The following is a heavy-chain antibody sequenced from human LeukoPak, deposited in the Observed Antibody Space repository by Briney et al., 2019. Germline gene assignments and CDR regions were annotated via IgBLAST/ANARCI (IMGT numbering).Heavy chain of an antibody. CDR1: GGSISSYY. CDR3: ARVGMYSSGWYSYYFDY. D-gene: IGHD6-19*01. CDR2: IYTSGST. Sequence: SETLSLTCTVSGGSISSYYWSWIRQPAGKGLEGIGRIYTSGSTNYNPSLKSRVTMSVDTSKNQFSLKLSSVTAADTAVYYCARVGMYSSGWYSYYFDYWGQGTLVTVSS. V-gene: IGHV4-4*07. J-gene: IGHJ4*02.